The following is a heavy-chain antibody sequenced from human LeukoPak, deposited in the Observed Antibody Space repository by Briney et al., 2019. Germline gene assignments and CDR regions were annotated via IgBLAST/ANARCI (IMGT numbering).Heavy chain of an antibody. V-gene: IGHV3-23*01. CDR2: IRDSGSST. J-gene: IGHJ4*02. Sequence: GGSLRLSCAASGFTFSSYAMSWVRQAPGKGLEWVSAIRDSGSSTHYADSVKGRFTTSRDNSKNTLFLQMNSLRAEDTAIYYCAKYGPQDSGSSHFDYWGQGALATVSS. CDR3: AKYGPQDSGSSHFDY. CDR1: GFTFSSYA. D-gene: IGHD1-26*01.